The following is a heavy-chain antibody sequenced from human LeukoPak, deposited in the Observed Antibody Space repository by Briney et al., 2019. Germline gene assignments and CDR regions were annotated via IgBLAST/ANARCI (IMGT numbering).Heavy chain of an antibody. CDR1: GFTFSSYA. CDR3: AREEDRSGD. D-gene: IGHD3-22*01. Sequence: GSLRLSCAASGFTFSSYAMSWVRQAPGKGLEWIGSIYYSGSTYYNPSLKSRVTISVDTSKNQFSLKLSSVTAADTAVYYCAREEDRSGDWGQGTLVTVTS. V-gene: IGHV4-39*07. CDR2: IYYSGST. J-gene: IGHJ4*02.